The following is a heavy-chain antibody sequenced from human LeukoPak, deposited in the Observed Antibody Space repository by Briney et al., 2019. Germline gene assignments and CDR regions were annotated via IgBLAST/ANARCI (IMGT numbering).Heavy chain of an antibody. V-gene: IGHV4-4*02. CDR1: GGSISSSNW. CDR3: ARGFDAHNAFDI. D-gene: IGHD3-9*01. Sequence: PSGTLSLTCAVSGGSISSSNWWSWVRQPPGKGLEWIGYIYYSGSTSYNPSLKSRVTISVDTSKNQFSLKLTSVTAADTAVYYCARGFDAHNAFDIWGQGAMVTVSS. J-gene: IGHJ3*02. CDR2: IYYSGST.